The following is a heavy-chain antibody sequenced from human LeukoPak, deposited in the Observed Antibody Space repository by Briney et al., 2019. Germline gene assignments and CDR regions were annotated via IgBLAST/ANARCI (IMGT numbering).Heavy chain of an antibody. CDR2: IYYSGST. CDR1: GGSISSSSYY. D-gene: IGHD3-3*01. Sequence: SETLSLTCTVSGGSISSSSYYWGWVRQPPGKGLEWIGSIYYSGSTSYNPSLKSRVTISVDTSKNQFSLKLSSVTAADTAVYYCARHGTSGVVMDVWGQGTTVTVSS. J-gene: IGHJ6*02. CDR3: ARHGTSGVVMDV. V-gene: IGHV4-39*01.